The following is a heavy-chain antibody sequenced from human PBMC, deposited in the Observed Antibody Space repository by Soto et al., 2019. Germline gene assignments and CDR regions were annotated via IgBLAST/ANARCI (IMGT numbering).Heavy chain of an antibody. V-gene: IGHV3-23*01. CDR1: GFTFNNYA. D-gene: IGHD3-10*01. J-gene: IGHJ4*02. Sequence: EVQLLESGGGLVQPGGSLRLSCAASGFTFNNYAMTWVRQAPGTGLEWVSAISGGGDTTSYADSVKGRFTVSRDGSKNTLYLQMSSLRAEDTALYYYAKGRGGSGSLTPRVDFWGQGTLVTVSS. CDR3: AKGRGGSGSLTPRVDF. CDR2: ISGGGDTT.